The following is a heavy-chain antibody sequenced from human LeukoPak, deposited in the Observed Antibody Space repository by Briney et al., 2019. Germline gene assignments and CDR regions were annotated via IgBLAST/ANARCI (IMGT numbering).Heavy chain of an antibody. CDR3: ARTPPDASPNYAWSDP. V-gene: IGHV4-59*01. J-gene: IGHJ5*02. Sequence: SETLSLTCTVSGGSISDYYWSWIRQSPGKGLEWIGYIYYSGSTNYNPSLRSRVTISVDTSKNQFSLKLSSVTPAATAVYYCARTPPDASPNYAWSDPWGQGTLVTVPS. CDR2: IYYSGST. CDR1: GGSISDYY. D-gene: IGHD4/OR15-4a*01.